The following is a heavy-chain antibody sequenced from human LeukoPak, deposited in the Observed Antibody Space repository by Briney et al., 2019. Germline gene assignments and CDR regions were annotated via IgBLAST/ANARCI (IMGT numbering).Heavy chain of an antibody. V-gene: IGHV4-39*01. D-gene: IGHD3-10*01. J-gene: IGHJ5*02. CDR2: IYYTGST. Sequence: SETLSLTCSVSGGSVTSGGFYWGWLRQPPGKGPEWIATIYYTGSTYYNPSPQSRVTISIDTSKNQVSLRLTSVTATDTAVYHCARHSGSGSLSRPFDPWGQGTLVTVSS. CDR1: GGSVTSGGFY. CDR3: ARHSGSGSLSRPFDP.